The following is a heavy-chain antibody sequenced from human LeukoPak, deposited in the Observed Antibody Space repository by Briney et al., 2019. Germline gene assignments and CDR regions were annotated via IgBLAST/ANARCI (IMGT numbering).Heavy chain of an antibody. J-gene: IGHJ5*02. CDR1: GFTFSNYA. CDR2: ISSSSSTI. Sequence: QSGGSLRLSCAASGFTFSNYAMSWFRQAPGKGLEWVSYISSSSSTIYYADSVKGRFTISRDNAKNSLYLQMNSLRDEDTAVYYCASDNGRRQENWFDPWGQGTLVTVSS. V-gene: IGHV3-48*02. CDR3: ASDNGRRQENWFDP.